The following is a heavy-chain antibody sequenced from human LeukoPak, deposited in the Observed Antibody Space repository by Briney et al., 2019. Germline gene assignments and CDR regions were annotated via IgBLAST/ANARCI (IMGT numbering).Heavy chain of an antibody. J-gene: IGHJ1*01. Sequence: AASVKVSCKASGGTFSSYAISWVRQAPGQGLEWMGGIIPIFGTANYAQKFQGRVTITTDESTSTAYMELSSLRSEDTAVYYCARGEHYYDSSGYYAEYFQHWSQGTLVTVSS. CDR3: ARGEHYYDSSGYYAEYFQH. V-gene: IGHV1-69*05. CDR2: IIPIFGTA. CDR1: GGTFSSYA. D-gene: IGHD3-22*01.